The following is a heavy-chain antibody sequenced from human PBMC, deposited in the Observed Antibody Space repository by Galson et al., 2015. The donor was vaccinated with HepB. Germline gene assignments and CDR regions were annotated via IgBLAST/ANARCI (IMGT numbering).Heavy chain of an antibody. J-gene: IGHJ4*02. CDR3: AKDLRLFEVVPPGFDY. CDR2: ISWNGNSI. CDR1: GFTFDDYA. Sequence: SLRLSCATSGFTFDDYAIHWVRQAPGKGLEWVSGISWNGNSIGYADPMKGRFTISRDNAKSSLYLHMNSLRPEDSALYYCAKDLRLFEVVPPGFDYWGQGTLVTVSS. D-gene: IGHD2-2*01. V-gene: IGHV3-9*01.